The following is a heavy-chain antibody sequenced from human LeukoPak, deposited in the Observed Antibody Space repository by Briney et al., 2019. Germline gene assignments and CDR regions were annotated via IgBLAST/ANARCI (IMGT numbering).Heavy chain of an antibody. CDR2: IYYSGST. V-gene: IGHV4-39*07. CDR1: GGSISSSSYY. J-gene: IGHJ4*02. CDR3: AISARYSSHTYSY. D-gene: IGHD6-13*01. Sequence: SETLSLTCTVPGGSISSSSYYWGWIRQPPGKGLEWIGSIYYSGSTYYNPSLKSRVTISVDTSKNQFSLKLSSVTAADTAVYYCAISARYSSHTYSYWGQGTLVTVSS.